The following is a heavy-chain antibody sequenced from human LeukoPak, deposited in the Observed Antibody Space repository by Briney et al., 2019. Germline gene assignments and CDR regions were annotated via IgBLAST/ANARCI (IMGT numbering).Heavy chain of an antibody. CDR2: IYPGDSDT. CDR3: ARRYYGSGSYYNWFDP. CDR1: GYSFTSYW. V-gene: IGHV5-51*01. Sequence: GESLKISCKGSGYSFTSYWIGWVRQMPGKGLEWMGIIYPGDSDTRYSSSFQGQVTISADKSISTAYLQWSSLKASDTAMYYCARRYYGSGSYYNWFDPWGQGTLVTVSS. D-gene: IGHD3-10*01. J-gene: IGHJ5*02.